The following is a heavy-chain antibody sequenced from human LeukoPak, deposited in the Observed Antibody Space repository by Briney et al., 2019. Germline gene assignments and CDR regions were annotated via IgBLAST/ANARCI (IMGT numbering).Heavy chain of an antibody. J-gene: IGHJ5*02. CDR1: GFTFSSYW. CDR3: AKFAGIAS. Sequence: GGSLRLSCAASGFTFSSYWMHWVRQVPGKGLVWVSRINSDGSSTNYADSVKGRFTISRDNAKNTLFLQMSSLRAEDTAVYYCAKFAGIASWGQGTLVTVSS. D-gene: IGHD1-1*01. V-gene: IGHV3-74*01. CDR2: INSDGSST.